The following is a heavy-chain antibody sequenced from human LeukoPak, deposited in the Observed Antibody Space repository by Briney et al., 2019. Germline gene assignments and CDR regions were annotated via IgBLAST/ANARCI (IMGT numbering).Heavy chain of an antibody. CDR3: ARGQNAYLDY. CDR2: INQDGSEK. D-gene: IGHD2/OR15-2a*01. CDR1: GFTFSSYW. V-gene: IGHV3-7*01. J-gene: IGHJ4*02. Sequence: GGSLRLSCAASGFTFSSYWMNWVRQAPGKGLERVANINQDGSEKYYVDSVKGRFTISRDNAKNSVYLQMNSLRADDTAVYYCARGQNAYLDYWGQGTLVTVSS.